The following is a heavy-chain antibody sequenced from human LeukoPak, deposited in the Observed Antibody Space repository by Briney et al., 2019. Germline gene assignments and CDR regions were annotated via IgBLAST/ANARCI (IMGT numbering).Heavy chain of an antibody. CDR3: AGRGDQGGFDY. V-gene: IGHV3-74*03. D-gene: IGHD3-16*01. CDR2: INGDGSST. Sequence: SGGSLRLSCAASGFTFSIYWMHWVRQAPGKGLVWVSRINGDGSSTKYADSVEGRFTISRDNAKNTLYLQMNSLRAEDTAVYYCAGRGDQGGFDYWGQGTLVTVSS. CDR1: GFTFSIYW. J-gene: IGHJ4*02.